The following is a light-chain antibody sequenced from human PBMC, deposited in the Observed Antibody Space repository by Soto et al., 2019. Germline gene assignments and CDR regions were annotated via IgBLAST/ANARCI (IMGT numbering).Light chain of an antibody. CDR2: EVS. Sequence: QSVLTQPPSASGSPGQSVTISCTGTSSDVGGYNYVSWYQQHPGKAPKLMISEVSKRPSGVPDRFSGSKSGNTASLTVSGLQADDEADYYCSSYAGSNNDVFGTRTKVTVL. V-gene: IGLV2-8*01. CDR1: SSDVGGYNY. CDR3: SSYAGSNNDV. J-gene: IGLJ1*01.